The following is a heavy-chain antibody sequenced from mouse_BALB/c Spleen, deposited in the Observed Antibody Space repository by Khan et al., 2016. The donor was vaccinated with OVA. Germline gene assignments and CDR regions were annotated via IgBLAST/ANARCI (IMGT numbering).Heavy chain of an antibody. D-gene: IGHD2-3*01. Sequence: EVELVESGGGLVQTGGSRKLSCAASGFTFSGFGMHWVRQTPEKGLEWVAYISDGSNTIYYADTVTGRFTISRDNPKNTLFLQMTSLRSEDTAMYDCARTGYYYFDYWGQGTTLTVSS. CDR1: GFTFSGFG. CDR2: ISDGSNTI. J-gene: IGHJ2*01. V-gene: IGHV5-17*02. CDR3: ARTGYYYFDY.